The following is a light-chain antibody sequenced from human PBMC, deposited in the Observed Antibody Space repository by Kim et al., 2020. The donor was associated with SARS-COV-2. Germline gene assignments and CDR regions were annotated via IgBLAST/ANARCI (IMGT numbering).Light chain of an antibody. V-gene: IGKV3-20*01. CDR2: GAS. Sequence: SPGERATLACRASQSVSSSYLAWYQQKPGQAPRVLIYGASSRATGIPDRFSGSGSVTDFTLTISRLEPEDFAVYYCQQYGSSPRTFGQGTKVDIK. CDR1: QSVSSSY. CDR3: QQYGSSPRT. J-gene: IGKJ1*01.